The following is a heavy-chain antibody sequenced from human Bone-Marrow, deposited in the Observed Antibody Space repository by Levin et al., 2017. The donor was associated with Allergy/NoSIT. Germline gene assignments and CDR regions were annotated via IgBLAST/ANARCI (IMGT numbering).Heavy chain of an antibody. CDR2: IRSEVYGGTT. V-gene: IGHV3-49*03. Sequence: GESLKISCTASGFTLGDYAMSWFRQAPGKGLEWVGFIRSEVYGGTTEYAASVKGRFTISRDDSKSIAYLHMDSLKTEDTAVYYCARDTSTSGSFPEYFQYWGQGTLVTVSS. D-gene: IGHD3-10*01. J-gene: IGHJ1*01. CDR3: ARDTSTSGSFPEYFQY. CDR1: GFTLGDYA.